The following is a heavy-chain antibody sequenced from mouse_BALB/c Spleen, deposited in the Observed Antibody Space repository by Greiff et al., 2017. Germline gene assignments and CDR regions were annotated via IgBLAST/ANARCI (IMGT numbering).Heavy chain of an antibody. Sequence: QVQLQQPGAELVRPGASVKLSCKASGYTFTSYWMNWVKQRPGQGLEWIGMIDPSDSETHYKQMFKDKATLTVDKSSSTAYMQLSSLTSEDSAVYYCARGGESTTVVPYYYAMDYWGQGTSVTVSS. D-gene: IGHD1-1*01. J-gene: IGHJ4*01. CDR3: ARGGESTTVVPYYYAMDY. CDR1: GYTFTSYW. V-gene: IGHV1-61*01. CDR2: IDPSDSET.